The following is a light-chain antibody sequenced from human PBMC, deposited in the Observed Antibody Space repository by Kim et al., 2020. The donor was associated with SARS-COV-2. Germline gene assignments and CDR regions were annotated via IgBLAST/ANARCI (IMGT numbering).Light chain of an antibody. CDR2: AAS. CDR1: QTISLY. J-gene: IGKJ2*01. V-gene: IGKV1-39*01. Sequence: SASVGDSVAITCRASQTISLYLNWYQQKPGKAPQLLIYAASTPQSGIPSRFSGGGSGTDFTLTITSVQPEDSATYYCQQSYRTPQTFGQGTKRRSN. CDR3: QQSYRTPQT.